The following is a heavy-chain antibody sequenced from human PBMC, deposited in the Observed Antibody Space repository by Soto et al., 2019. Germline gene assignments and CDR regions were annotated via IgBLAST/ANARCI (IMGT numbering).Heavy chain of an antibody. D-gene: IGHD6-19*01. V-gene: IGHV1-58*02. J-gene: IGHJ5*02. CDR2: IVVGSADT. CDR1: GFTVSNSA. CDR3: AAEIHIPQWGFAP. Sequence: GAPVKVSCTASGFTVSNSAIPGVRKARGQRLEWIGWIVVGSADTKYAQTFRERVTITRDMSTSTAYMELSRLTSEDTAVYYCAAEIHIPQWGFAPWXQGALVTVSS.